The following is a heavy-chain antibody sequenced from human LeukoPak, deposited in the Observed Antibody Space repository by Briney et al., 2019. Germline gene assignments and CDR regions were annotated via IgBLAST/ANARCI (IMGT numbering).Heavy chain of an antibody. CDR3: AASGRVHNWFDP. CDR1: GGSISSYY. Sequence: SETLSLTCTVSGGSISSYYWSWIRQPPGKGLEWIGYIYYSGSTNYSPSLKSRVTISVDTSKNQFSLKLSSVTAADTAVYYCAASGRVHNWFDPWGQGTLVTVSS. CDR2: IYYSGST. V-gene: IGHV4-59*08. J-gene: IGHJ5*02. D-gene: IGHD3-16*01.